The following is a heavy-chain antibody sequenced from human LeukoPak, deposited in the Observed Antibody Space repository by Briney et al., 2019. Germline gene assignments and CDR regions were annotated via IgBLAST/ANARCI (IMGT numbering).Heavy chain of an antibody. V-gene: IGHV4-59*01. Sequence: PSETLSLTCTVSGGSISSYYWSWIRQPPGKGLERIGYIYYSGYNNYNPSLTSRVTISVDTSKNQFSLKLSSVTAADTAVYYCARTTMVRGTYYMDVWGEGTTVTISS. CDR3: ARTTMVRGTYYMDV. D-gene: IGHD3-10*01. J-gene: IGHJ6*03. CDR2: IYYSGYN. CDR1: GGSISSYY.